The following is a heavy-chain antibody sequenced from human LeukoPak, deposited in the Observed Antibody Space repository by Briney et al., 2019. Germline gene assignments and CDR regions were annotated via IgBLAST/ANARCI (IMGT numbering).Heavy chain of an antibody. CDR3: MCWGTDNH. Sequence: SGGSLRLSCTFSGFTHCSFWMIWLRQAPGKGLEWVANINPGGNEIRSVDSVKGRSIISRDNAKNSLDLQMSSLRVEDTAVYYCMCWGTDNHWGQGILVTVSS. J-gene: IGHJ4*02. CDR2: INPGGNEI. V-gene: IGHV3-7*01. CDR1: GFTHCSFW. D-gene: IGHD7-27*01.